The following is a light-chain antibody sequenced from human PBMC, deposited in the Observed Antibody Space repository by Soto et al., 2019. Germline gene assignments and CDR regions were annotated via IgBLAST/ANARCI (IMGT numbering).Light chain of an antibody. CDR3: QQRSNWPPIT. V-gene: IGKV3-11*01. CDR1: QDISNF. Sequence: EIVLAQSPATLSLSPGERATLSCRASQDISNFLAWYQQRPGQAPRLLIYDASNRATGIPARFSGSGSGTDFTLTIVGLEPEDFAIYYCQQRSNWPPITFGPGTKVDLK. CDR2: DAS. J-gene: IGKJ3*01.